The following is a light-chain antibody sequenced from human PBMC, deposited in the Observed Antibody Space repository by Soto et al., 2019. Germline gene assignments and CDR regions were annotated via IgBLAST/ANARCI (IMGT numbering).Light chain of an antibody. CDR2: AAS. V-gene: IGKV1-39*01. Sequence: DIQMTQTPSSLSASVGDRLTITCRASQTITTYLSWFQQKPGKAPKLXXYAASSLQSGVPSRFSGSGSGTDFTLTISSLQPEDFANYYGQQSYSTPSITFGQGTRLEIK. CDR3: QQSYSTPSIT. J-gene: IGKJ5*01. CDR1: QTITTY.